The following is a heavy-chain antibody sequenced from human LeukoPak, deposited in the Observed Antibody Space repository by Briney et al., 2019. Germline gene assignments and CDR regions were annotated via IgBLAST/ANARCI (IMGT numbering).Heavy chain of an antibody. CDR3: AKLWDCYGMHV. CDR2: ISSSSSYI. D-gene: IGHD3-16*01. V-gene: IGHV3-21*01. J-gene: IGHJ6*02. Sequence: PGGSLRLSCPASGFTFSSYGMNWVRQAPGKGLEWVSSISSSSSYIYYADSVKGRFTISRDNAKNSLYLQMNSLRAEDTAVYYCAKLWDCYGMHVWGQGTTVTVSS. CDR1: GFTFSSYG.